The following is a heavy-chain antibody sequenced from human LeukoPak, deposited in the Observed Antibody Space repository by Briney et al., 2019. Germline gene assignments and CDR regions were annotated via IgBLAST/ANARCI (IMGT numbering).Heavy chain of an antibody. CDR1: GFTFSSYE. J-gene: IGHJ1*01. V-gene: IGHV3-48*03. CDR3: AEWFLNRYFHR. Sequence: GSLRLSCAASGFTFSSYEMNGVRQAPGKGLEWVSYISSSGSTIYYADSVKGRFTISRDNSKNMVDLQINSLRAEDTAVYYCAEWFLNRYFHRWGQGTLVTVSS. CDR2: ISSSGSTI. D-gene: IGHD3-3*01.